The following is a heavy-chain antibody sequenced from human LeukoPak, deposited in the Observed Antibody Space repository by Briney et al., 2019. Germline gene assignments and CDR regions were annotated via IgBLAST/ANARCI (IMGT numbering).Heavy chain of an antibody. CDR1: GGSISSSSYY. Sequence: SETLSLTCTVTGGSISSSSYYWGCIRQPPGKGLECIGSIYYSGSTYYNPSLKSRVTISIDKSKNEFSLKMNSVTAADTAVYYCATIPVAGYDWFDPSGQGTLVAVSS. D-gene: IGHD6-19*01. V-gene: IGHV4-39*07. J-gene: IGHJ5*02. CDR3: ATIPVAGYDWFDP. CDR2: IYYSGST.